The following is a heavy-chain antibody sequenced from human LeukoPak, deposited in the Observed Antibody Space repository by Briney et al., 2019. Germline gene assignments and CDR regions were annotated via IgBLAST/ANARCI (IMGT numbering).Heavy chain of an antibody. Sequence: GGSLRLSCAASGFTFSSYWMSWVRQAPGKGLEWVANIKQDGSEKYYVDSVKGRFTISRDNAKNPLYLQMNSLRAEDTAVYYCARAGALWFGELYHYWGQGTLVTVSS. CDR1: GFTFSSYW. CDR3: ARAGALWFGELYHY. D-gene: IGHD3-10*01. V-gene: IGHV3-7*01. J-gene: IGHJ4*02. CDR2: IKQDGSEK.